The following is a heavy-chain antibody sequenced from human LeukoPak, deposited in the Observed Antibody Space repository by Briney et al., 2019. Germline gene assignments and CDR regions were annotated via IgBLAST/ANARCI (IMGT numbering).Heavy chain of an antibody. CDR2: IIPIFGTA. CDR3: ASDQLLPYDY. V-gene: IGHV1-69*13. Sequence: SVKVSCKVSGYTLTELSMHWVRQAPGQGLEWMGGIIPIFGTANYAQKFQGRVTITADESTSTAYMELSSLRSEDTAVYYCASDQLLPYDYWGQGTLVTVSS. CDR1: GYTLTELS. J-gene: IGHJ4*02. D-gene: IGHD2-2*01.